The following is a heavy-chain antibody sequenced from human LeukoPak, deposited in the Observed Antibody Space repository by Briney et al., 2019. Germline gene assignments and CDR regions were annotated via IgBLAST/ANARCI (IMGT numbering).Heavy chain of an antibody. CDR3: AADLDAYNTLDS. J-gene: IGHJ4*02. Sequence: PGGSLRLSCVGSGFTFSNTWMNWVRRAPGKGLEWVGRIKTKSDGGTTHYAAHVKGRFTISRDDSKKTIFLQMNSLKIEDTAIYFCAADLDAYNTLDSWGQGALVTVSS. D-gene: IGHD5-24*01. CDR1: GFTFSNTW. CDR2: IKTKSDGGTT. V-gene: IGHV3-15*01.